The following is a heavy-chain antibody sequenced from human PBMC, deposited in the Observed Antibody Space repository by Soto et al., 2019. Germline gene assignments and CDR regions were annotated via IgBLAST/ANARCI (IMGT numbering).Heavy chain of an antibody. CDR2: VKTKTVGGTT. J-gene: IGHJ4*02. Sequence: QLVESGGGFVKPGGSLRLSCAASGFTFSNAWLSWVRQAPGKGLEWVGRVKTKTVGGTTDYAAPVNGRFTISRDDSKNTLYLKMNSLKPEDTAMYYCSTISIVATVDHWGQGTLVTVSA. D-gene: IGHD5-12*01. V-gene: IGHV3-15*01. CDR1: GFTFSNAW. CDR3: STISIVATVDH.